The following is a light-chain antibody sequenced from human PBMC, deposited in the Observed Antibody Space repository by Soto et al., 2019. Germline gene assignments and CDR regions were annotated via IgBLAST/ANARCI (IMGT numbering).Light chain of an antibody. Sequence: QSALTQPASVSGSPGQSITISCTGTSSDIGAYNYVSWYQQHPGKAPKLMIYDVNIRPSGVSNRFSGSKSGNTASLTISGLPAEDEADYYCTSWTTSATMIFGGGTKLTGL. CDR2: DVN. J-gene: IGLJ2*01. V-gene: IGLV2-14*03. CDR3: TSWTTSATMI. CDR1: SSDIGAYNY.